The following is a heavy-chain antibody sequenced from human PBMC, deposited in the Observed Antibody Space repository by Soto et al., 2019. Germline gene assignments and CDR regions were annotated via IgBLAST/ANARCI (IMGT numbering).Heavy chain of an antibody. D-gene: IGHD3-10*01. J-gene: IGHJ4*02. CDR2: INHSGST. V-gene: IGHV4-34*01. CDR3: ARHGRMVRGVHFDY. CDR1: GGSFSGYY. Sequence: SETLSLTCAFYGGSFSGYYWSLIRQPPGKGLEWIGEINHSGSTNYNPSLKSRVTISVDTSKNQFSLKLSSVTAADTAVYYCARHGRMVRGVHFDYWGQGTLVTVSS.